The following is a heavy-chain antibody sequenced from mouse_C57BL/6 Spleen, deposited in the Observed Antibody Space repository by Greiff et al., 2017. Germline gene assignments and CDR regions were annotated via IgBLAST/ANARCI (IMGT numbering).Heavy chain of an antibody. CDR1: GFTFNTYA. D-gene: IGHD1-1*01. Sequence: EVMLVESGGGLVQPKGSLKLSCAASGFTFNTYAMHWVRQAPGKGLEWVARIRSKSSNYATYYADSVKDRFTISRADSQSRLYLQMNNLKTEDTAMYYCVREGPHYYGSSPGWFAYWGQGTLVTVSA. V-gene: IGHV10-3*01. J-gene: IGHJ3*01. CDR3: VREGPHYYGSSPGWFAY. CDR2: IRSKSSNYAT.